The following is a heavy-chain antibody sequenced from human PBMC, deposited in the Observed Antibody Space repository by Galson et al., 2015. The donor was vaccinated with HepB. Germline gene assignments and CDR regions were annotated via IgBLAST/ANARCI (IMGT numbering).Heavy chain of an antibody. Sequence: LRLSCAASGFTFSSYAMSWVRQTPEKGLEWVSTFSGPVATTYHAASVKGRFTISRDNSKNTLSLQMNGLRADDTAVYYCAKATSGTCSGANCYYFDVWGQGALVTVSS. D-gene: IGHD2-15*01. CDR3: AKATSGTCSGANCYYFDV. CDR2: FSGPVATT. CDR1: GFTFSSYA. V-gene: IGHV3-23*01. J-gene: IGHJ4*02.